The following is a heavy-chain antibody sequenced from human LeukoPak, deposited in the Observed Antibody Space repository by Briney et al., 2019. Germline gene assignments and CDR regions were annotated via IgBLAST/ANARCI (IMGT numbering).Heavy chain of an antibody. D-gene: IGHD5-18*01. J-gene: IGHJ6*03. V-gene: IGHV1-69*05. CDR3: ARDTAMVRSRYMDV. Sequence: SVKVSCKASGGTFSSYAISWVRQAPGQGLEWMGRIIPIFGTANYAQKFRGRVTITTDESTSTAYMELSSLRSEDTAVYYCARDTAMVRSRYMDVWGKGTTVTVSS. CDR1: GGTFSSYA. CDR2: IIPIFGTA.